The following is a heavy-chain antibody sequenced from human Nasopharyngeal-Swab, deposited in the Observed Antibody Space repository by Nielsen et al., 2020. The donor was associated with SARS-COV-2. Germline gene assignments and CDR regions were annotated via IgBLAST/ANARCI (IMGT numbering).Heavy chain of an antibody. CDR3: ARGLSGIVPAPILGLGPYYSYYYMDV. CDR1: GESFSGHQ. J-gene: IGHJ6*03. V-gene: IGHV4-34*01. Sequence: SETLSLTCAVYGESFSGHQWSWVRQPPGKGLEWVGEVNYGGGTNYNPSLKSRVTISVDTSKNQFSLKLSSVTAADTAVYYCARGLSGIVPAPILGLGPYYSYYYMDVWGKGTTVTVSS. CDR2: VNYGGGT. D-gene: IGHD2-2*01.